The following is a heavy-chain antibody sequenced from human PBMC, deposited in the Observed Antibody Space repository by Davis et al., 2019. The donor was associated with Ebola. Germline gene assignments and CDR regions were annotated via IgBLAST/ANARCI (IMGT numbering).Heavy chain of an antibody. CDR3: ARDALYYYGSGREFAFDI. J-gene: IGHJ3*02. Sequence: GGSLRLSCAASGFTFSSYSMNWVRQAPGKGLEWVSSISSSSSYIYYADSVKGRFTISRDNAKNSLYLQMNSLRAEDTAVYYCARDALYYYGSGREFAFDIWGQGTTVTVSS. D-gene: IGHD3-10*01. CDR2: ISSSSSYI. CDR1: GFTFSSYS. V-gene: IGHV3-21*01.